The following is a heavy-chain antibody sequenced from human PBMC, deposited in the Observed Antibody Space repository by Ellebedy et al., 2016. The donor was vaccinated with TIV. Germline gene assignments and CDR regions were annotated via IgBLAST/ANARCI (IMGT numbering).Heavy chain of an antibody. D-gene: IGHD4-17*01. V-gene: IGHV3-13*01. CDR3: TRAYGDYGGGYFDS. J-gene: IGHJ4*02. Sequence: GESLKISCAASGFTFSSYEMYWVRQVTGKGLECVAAIGTTGDTYYPGSVKGRFTISRENAKNSIYLQMNNVRAGDTAVYYCTRAYGDYGGGYFDSWGQGTRVTVSS. CDR2: IGTTGDT. CDR1: GFTFSSYE.